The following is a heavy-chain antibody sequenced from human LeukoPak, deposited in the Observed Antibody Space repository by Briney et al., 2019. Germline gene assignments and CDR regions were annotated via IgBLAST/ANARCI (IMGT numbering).Heavy chain of an antibody. D-gene: IGHD2-2*01. CDR2: IIPILGTA. J-gene: IGHJ6*02. Sequence: SVKVSCKASGGTFSSYAISWVRQAPGQGLEWMGGIIPILGTANYAQKFQGRVTITADESTSTAYMELSSLRSEDTAVYYCARSSLGYCSSTSCPAGYYYYYGMDVWGQGTTVTVSS. V-gene: IGHV1-69*13. CDR3: ARSSLGYCSSTSCPAGYYYYYGMDV. CDR1: GGTFSSYA.